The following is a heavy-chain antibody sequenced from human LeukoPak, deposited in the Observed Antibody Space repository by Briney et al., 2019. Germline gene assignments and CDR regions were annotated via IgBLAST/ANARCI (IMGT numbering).Heavy chain of an antibody. CDR3: AREDIVVVVAALREAFDI. J-gene: IGHJ3*02. CDR1: GYSISSGYY. V-gene: IGHV4-38-2*02. Sequence: PSETLSLTCTVSGYSISSGYYWGWIRQPPGKGLEWIGSIYHSGSTYYNPSLKSRVTISVDTSKKQFSLKLSSVTAADTAVYYCAREDIVVVVAALREAFDIWGQGTMVTVSS. D-gene: IGHD2-15*01. CDR2: IYHSGST.